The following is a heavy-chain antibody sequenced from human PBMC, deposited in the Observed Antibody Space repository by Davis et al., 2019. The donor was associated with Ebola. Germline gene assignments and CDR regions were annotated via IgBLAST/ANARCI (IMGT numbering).Heavy chain of an antibody. CDR2: VNPNTGGT. CDR1: GYTFTAYF. D-gene: IGHD2-2*01. J-gene: IGHJ5*02. Sequence: AASVKVSCKASGYTFTAYFMHWVRRAPGQGLEWMGWVNPNTGGTNSAQKFQGRVTMTRDTSISTAYMELSRLRSDDTAVYYCARDEGTCSSTSCYNWFDPWGQGTLVTVSS. V-gene: IGHV1-2*02. CDR3: ARDEGTCSSTSCYNWFDP.